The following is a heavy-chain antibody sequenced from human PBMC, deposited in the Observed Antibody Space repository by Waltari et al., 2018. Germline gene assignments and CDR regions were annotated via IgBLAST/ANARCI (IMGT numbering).Heavy chain of an antibody. CDR1: GGSFSGYY. Sequence: QVHLQQWGAGLLKPSETLSLTCAVSGGSFSGYYWSWIRLTPGKGLEWIGEINHSGSTNYNPSLKSRVTISVDTSKNQFSLKLSSVTAADTAVYYCARSSWRVGYAFDIWGQGTMVTVSS. D-gene: IGHD6-13*01. CDR3: ARSSWRVGYAFDI. CDR2: INHSGST. V-gene: IGHV4-34*01. J-gene: IGHJ3*02.